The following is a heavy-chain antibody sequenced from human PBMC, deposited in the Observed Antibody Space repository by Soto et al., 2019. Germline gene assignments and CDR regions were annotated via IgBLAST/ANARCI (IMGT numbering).Heavy chain of an antibody. D-gene: IGHD3-10*01. Sequence: PGGSLRLSCAASGFTFSSYSMNWVRQAPGKGLEWVSSISSSSSYIYYADSVKGRFTISRDNAKNSLYLQMNSLRAEDTAVYYCARGSTMVRGHFDYWGQGTLVTVSS. CDR3: ARGSTMVRGHFDY. CDR2: ISSSSSYI. CDR1: GFTFSSYS. V-gene: IGHV3-21*01. J-gene: IGHJ4*02.